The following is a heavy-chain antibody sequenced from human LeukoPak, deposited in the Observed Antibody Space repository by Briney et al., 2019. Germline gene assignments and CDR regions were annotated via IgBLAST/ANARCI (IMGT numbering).Heavy chain of an antibody. D-gene: IGHD6-6*01. CDR3: ASLTRGSIADY. J-gene: IGHJ4*02. Sequence: SETLSLTCTVAGGSISSSSYYWGWLRQPPGKRLEWIGSIYYSGSTYYNSSVKSRVTISGDTSKSPFSLKLSSVTAADTAVYYCASLTRGSIADYWGQGTLVTVSS. CDR1: GGSISSSSYY. V-gene: IGHV4-39*01. CDR2: IYYSGST.